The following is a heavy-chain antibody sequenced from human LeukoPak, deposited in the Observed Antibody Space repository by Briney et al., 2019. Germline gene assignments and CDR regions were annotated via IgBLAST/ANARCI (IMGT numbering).Heavy chain of an antibody. V-gene: IGHV3-23*01. CDR1: GFTFSSYA. J-gene: IGHJ4*02. Sequence: GGSLRLSCAASGFTFSSYAMSWVRQAPGKGLEWVSAISGSGGSTYYADSVKGRFTISRDNSKNSLYLQMNSLRAEDTAVYYCARGIIAADGDYFDYWGQGTLVTVSS. D-gene: IGHD6-13*01. CDR2: ISGSGGST. CDR3: ARGIIAADGDYFDY.